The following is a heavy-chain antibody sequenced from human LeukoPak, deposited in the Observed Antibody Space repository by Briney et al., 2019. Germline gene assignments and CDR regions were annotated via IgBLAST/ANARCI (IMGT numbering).Heavy chain of an antibody. J-gene: IGHJ4*02. V-gene: IGHV3-21*01. CDR1: GFTFSSYS. Sequence: GGSLRLSCAASGFTFSSYSMNWVRQAPGKGLEWVSSISSSSSYIYYADSVKGRFTISRDNAKNSLYLQMNSLRAEDTAVYYCATLNYYDDSSGFDYWGQGTQVTVSS. CDR3: ATLNYYDDSSGFDY. D-gene: IGHD3-22*01. CDR2: ISSSSSYI.